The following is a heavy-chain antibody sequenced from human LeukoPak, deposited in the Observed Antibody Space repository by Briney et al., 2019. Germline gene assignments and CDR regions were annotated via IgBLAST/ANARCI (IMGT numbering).Heavy chain of an antibody. CDR3: ARRSDPIRYYYYMDV. Sequence: SETLSLTCTVSGGSISSSSYYWGWIRQPPGKGLEWIGSIYYSGSTYYNPSLKSRVTISVDTSKNQFSLKLSSVTAADTAVYNCARRSDPIRYYYYMDVWGKGTTVTVSS. J-gene: IGHJ6*03. CDR2: IYYSGST. V-gene: IGHV4-39*01. CDR1: GGSISSSSYY.